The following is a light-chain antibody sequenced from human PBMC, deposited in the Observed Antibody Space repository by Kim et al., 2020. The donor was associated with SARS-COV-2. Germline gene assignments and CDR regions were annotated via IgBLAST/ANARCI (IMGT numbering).Light chain of an antibody. Sequence: SYELTQPPSVSVAPGKTATITCGGDNIESESVHWYQQKSGQAPVLVISYDTDRPSGIPERFSASNSGNTATLTIRRVEAGDEADYYCQVWDSNSDQAVFGGGTKVNVL. CDR1: NIESES. CDR3: QVWDSNSDQAV. J-gene: IGLJ2*01. CDR2: YDT. V-gene: IGLV3-21*04.